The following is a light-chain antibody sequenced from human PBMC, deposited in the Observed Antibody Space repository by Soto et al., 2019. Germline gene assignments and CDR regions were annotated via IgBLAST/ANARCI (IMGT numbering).Light chain of an antibody. CDR3: QQLNGYPLT. Sequence: DIQLTQSPSFLSASVGERVTMTCRASQGISSYLAWYQQKPGKAPKLLIYTASTLQSGVPSRFSGSGSGTEFTLTISSLQPEESATYYCQQLNGYPLTFGGGTKVEIK. CDR1: QGISSY. CDR2: TAS. J-gene: IGKJ4*01. V-gene: IGKV1-9*01.